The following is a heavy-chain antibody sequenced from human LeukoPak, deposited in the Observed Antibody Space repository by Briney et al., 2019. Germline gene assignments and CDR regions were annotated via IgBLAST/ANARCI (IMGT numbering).Heavy chain of an antibody. V-gene: IGHV3-23*01. CDR3: AKDQGTLGGWFDP. D-gene: IGHD3-16*01. J-gene: IGHJ5*02. CDR2: ISYSGDSR. CDR1: GFTFYSCA. Sequence: GGSLRLSCATSGFTFYSCAMNWVRQVPGKGLEWVSTISYSGDSRYYADSVKGRFTISRDNSKNTLYLQMNSLRAEDTAVYYCAKDQGTLGGWFDPWGQGTLVTVPS.